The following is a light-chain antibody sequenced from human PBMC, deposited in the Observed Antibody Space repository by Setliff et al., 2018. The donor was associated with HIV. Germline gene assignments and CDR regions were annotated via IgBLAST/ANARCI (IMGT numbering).Light chain of an antibody. CDR3: SSYTSTSTLCV. Sequence: QSVLAQAASVSGSPGQSITMSCTGTRSDVGGYNYVSWYQQHPGKAPKLMIYDVSNRPSGVSNRFSGSKSGNTASLTISGLQAEDEADYYCSSYTSTSTLCVFGTGTKVT. J-gene: IGLJ1*01. V-gene: IGLV2-14*03. CDR2: DVS. CDR1: RSDVGGYNY.